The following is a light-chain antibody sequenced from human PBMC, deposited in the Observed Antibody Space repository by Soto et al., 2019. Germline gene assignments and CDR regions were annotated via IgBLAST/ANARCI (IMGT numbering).Light chain of an antibody. CDR3: QQYNTWLWT. V-gene: IGKV3-15*01. CDR2: GAS. CDR1: QNVNAN. J-gene: IGKJ1*01. Sequence: EVVMTQSPATLSVSPGERATLSCRASQNVNANLAWYQQKPGQAPRLLIHGASTRATGIPARFSGSGFGTEFILTISSLQSEDFAVYYCQQYNTWLWTFGPGTKVEVK.